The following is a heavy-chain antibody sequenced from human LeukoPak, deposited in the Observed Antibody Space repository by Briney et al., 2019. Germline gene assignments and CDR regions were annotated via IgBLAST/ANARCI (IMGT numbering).Heavy chain of an antibody. D-gene: IGHD6-13*01. V-gene: IGHV3-21*01. CDR3: ARTRIAAAGITFDF. Sequence: GGSLRLSCAASGFTFSSYSMNWVRQAPGKGLEWVSFISSSDNYLYYADSVKGRFTISRDNAKNSLYLQMNSLRAGDTAVYYCARTRIAAAGITFDFWGQGTLVTVSS. J-gene: IGHJ4*02. CDR2: ISSSDNYL. CDR1: GFTFSSYS.